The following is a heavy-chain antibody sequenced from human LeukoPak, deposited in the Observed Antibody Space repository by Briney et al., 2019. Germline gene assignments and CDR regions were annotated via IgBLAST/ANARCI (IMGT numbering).Heavy chain of an antibody. J-gene: IGHJ4*02. CDR1: GFTFDDYA. CDR3: AKDKVGSSSWYPQYFDY. D-gene: IGHD6-13*01. V-gene: IGHV3-9*01. Sequence: GGSLRLPCAASGFTFDDYAMHWVRQAPGKGLEWVSGISWNSGSIGYADSVKGRFTISRDNAKNSLYLQMNSLRAEDTALYYCAKDKVGSSSWYPQYFDYWGQGTLVTVSS. CDR2: ISWNSGSI.